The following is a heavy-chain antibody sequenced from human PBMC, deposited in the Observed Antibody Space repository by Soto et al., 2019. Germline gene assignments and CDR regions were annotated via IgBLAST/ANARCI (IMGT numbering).Heavy chain of an antibody. D-gene: IGHD3-3*01. V-gene: IGHV6-1*01. CDR2: TYYRSKWYN. CDR3: ARVYDFWSGYYSFDI. CDR1: GDRVSSNSAA. J-gene: IGHJ3*02. Sequence: SQTLSLTWAISGDRVSSNSAAWNWIRQSPSRGLEWLGRTYYRSKWYNDYAVTVKSRITINPDTSKNQYSLQLNSLTPEDTAVYYCARVYDFWSGYYSFDIWGQGTMVTVSS.